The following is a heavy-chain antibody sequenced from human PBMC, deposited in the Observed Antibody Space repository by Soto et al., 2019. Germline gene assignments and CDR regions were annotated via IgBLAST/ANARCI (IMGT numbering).Heavy chain of an antibody. CDR3: AKGGLIYGDYTDFDY. D-gene: IGHD4-17*01. CDR2: ISDSGGST. CDR1: GFTFSSYA. Sequence: EVQLLESGGGLVQPGGSLRLSCAASGFTFSSYAMSWVRQAPGKGLEWVSAISDSGGSTYYADSVKGRFTISRDNSKNTLYLQMNSLRAEDTAVYYCAKGGLIYGDYTDFDYWGQGNLVTVSS. V-gene: IGHV3-23*01. J-gene: IGHJ4*02.